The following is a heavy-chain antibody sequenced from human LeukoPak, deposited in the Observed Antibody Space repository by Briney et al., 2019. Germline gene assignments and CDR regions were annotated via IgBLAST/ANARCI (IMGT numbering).Heavy chain of an antibody. Sequence: ASVKVSCKASGYTFTSYGISWVRQAPGQGLEWMGWISAYSGNRNYAQKLQGRVTMTTDTPTSTAYMELRSLRSDDTAVYYCARVEAYCTRTSCHDYWGQGTLVTVSS. CDR1: GYTFTSYG. J-gene: IGHJ4*02. D-gene: IGHD2-2*01. CDR2: ISAYSGNR. V-gene: IGHV1-18*01. CDR3: ARVEAYCTRTSCHDY.